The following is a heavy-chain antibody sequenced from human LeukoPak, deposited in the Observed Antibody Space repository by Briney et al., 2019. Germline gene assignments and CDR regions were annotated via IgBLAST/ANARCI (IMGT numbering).Heavy chain of an antibody. CDR2: ISENGDGK. CDR3: AKAKQWLVRWGFDY. D-gene: IGHD6-19*01. J-gene: IGHJ4*02. Sequence: GGSLRLSCAASGFTFSNFAMTWVRQAPGKGLQWVSAISENGDGKYYVDSVKGRFTISRDNSKNTLYLQMNSLRAEDTAVYYCAKAKQWLVRWGFDYWGQGTLVTVSS. CDR1: GFTFSNFA. V-gene: IGHV3-23*01.